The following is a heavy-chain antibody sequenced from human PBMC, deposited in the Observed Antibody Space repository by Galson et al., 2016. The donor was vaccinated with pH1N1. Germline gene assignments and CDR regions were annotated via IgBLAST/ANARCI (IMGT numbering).Heavy chain of an antibody. CDR3: ARLGASVGGTTY. Sequence: SCKASGYTFTSYGISWVRQAPGQGLEFMGWVSTSNGNTHFAQKFQGRVTLTTDTSTSTAYMEQRSLRSDDTAVYYCARLGASVGGTTYWGQGTLVTVSS. J-gene: IGHJ4*02. CDR1: GYTFTSYG. CDR2: VSTSNGNT. D-gene: IGHD6-19*01. V-gene: IGHV1-18*01.